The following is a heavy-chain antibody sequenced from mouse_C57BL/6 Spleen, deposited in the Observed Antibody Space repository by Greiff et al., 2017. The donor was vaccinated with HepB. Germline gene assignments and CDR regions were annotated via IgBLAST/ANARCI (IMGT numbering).Heavy chain of an antibody. V-gene: IGHV10-3*01. CDR3: VRAGRYYGSSTYYFDY. Sequence: VQLKESGGGLVQPKGSLKLSCAASGFTFNTYAMHWVRQAPGQGLEWVARIRSKSSNYATYYADSVKDRFTISRDDSQSMLYLQMNNLKTEDTAMYYGVRAGRYYGSSTYYFDYWGQGTTLTVSS. D-gene: IGHD1-1*01. CDR2: IRSKSSNYAT. J-gene: IGHJ2*01. CDR1: GFTFNTYA.